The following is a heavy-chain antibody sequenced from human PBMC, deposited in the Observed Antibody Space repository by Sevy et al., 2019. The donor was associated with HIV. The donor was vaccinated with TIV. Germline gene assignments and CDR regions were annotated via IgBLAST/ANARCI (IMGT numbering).Heavy chain of an antibody. CDR2: FVPEDGEI. CDR1: GYTLSEVS. D-gene: IGHD2-2*01. Sequence: GPSVKVSCKVPGYTLSEVSMHWVRQAPGKGLEWMGGFVPEDGEIVYAQNFQGRVTVAEDTLTDTAYLEVTNLRSEDTATYFCVIGDTPRLTGSGTRLKDQSLNYFHFWGQGTLVTVSS. V-gene: IGHV1-24*01. CDR3: VIGDTPRLTGSGTRLKDQSLNYFHF. J-gene: IGHJ4*02.